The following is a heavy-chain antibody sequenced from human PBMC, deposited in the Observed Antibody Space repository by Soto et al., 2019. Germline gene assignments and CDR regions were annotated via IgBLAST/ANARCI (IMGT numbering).Heavy chain of an antibody. J-gene: IGHJ5*02. V-gene: IGHV4-31*03. CDR1: GGSISSGGYY. CDR2: IYYSGST. Sequence: QVQLQESGPGLVKPSQTLSLTCTVSGGSISSGGYYWSWIRQHPGKGLEWIGYIYYSGSTYYNPSLKSRVTISVDTSKNQFSLKLSSVTAADTAVYYCARGTVYQLLTRYNWFDPWGRGTLVTVSS. D-gene: IGHD2-2*01. CDR3: ARGTVYQLLTRYNWFDP.